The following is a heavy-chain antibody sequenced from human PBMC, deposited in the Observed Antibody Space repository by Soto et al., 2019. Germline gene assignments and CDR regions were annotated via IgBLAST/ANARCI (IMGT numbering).Heavy chain of an antibody. Sequence: PGESLKISCKGSGYSFTIYWISWVRQMPGKGLEWMGRIDPSDSYTNYSPSFQGHVTISADKSISTAYLQWSSLKASDTAMYYCARHSKGYCSGGSCYHGGFDPWGQGTLVTVSS. J-gene: IGHJ5*02. CDR1: GYSFTIYW. CDR3: ARHSKGYCSGGSCYHGGFDP. CDR2: IDPSDSYT. V-gene: IGHV5-10-1*01. D-gene: IGHD2-15*01.